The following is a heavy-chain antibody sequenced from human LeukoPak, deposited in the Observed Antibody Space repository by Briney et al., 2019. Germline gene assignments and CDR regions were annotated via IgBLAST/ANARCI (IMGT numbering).Heavy chain of an antibody. CDR3: TKQLGYCSDGSCYFPY. V-gene: IGHV3-23*01. Sequence: GGSLRLSCAASGFTFSSSAMSWVRQAPGKGLEWVSAISNNGGYTYYADSVQGRFTISRDNSKSTLCLQMNSLRAEDTAVYYCTKQLGYCSDGSCYFPYWGQGTLVTGSS. D-gene: IGHD2-15*01. CDR2: ISNNGGYT. J-gene: IGHJ4*02. CDR1: GFTFSSSA.